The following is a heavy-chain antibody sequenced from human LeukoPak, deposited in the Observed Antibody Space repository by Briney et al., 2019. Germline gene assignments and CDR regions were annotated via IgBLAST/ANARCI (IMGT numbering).Heavy chain of an antibody. CDR2: INHSGST. Sequence: SETLSLTCAVYGGSFSGYYWSWLRQPPGKGLEWIGEINHSGSTNYNPSLKSRVTISVDTSKNQFSLKLSSVTAADTAVYYCASTGYCSSTSCYHIDYWGQGTLVTVSS. D-gene: IGHD2-2*01. CDR1: GGSFSGYY. V-gene: IGHV4-34*01. J-gene: IGHJ4*02. CDR3: ASTGYCSSTSCYHIDY.